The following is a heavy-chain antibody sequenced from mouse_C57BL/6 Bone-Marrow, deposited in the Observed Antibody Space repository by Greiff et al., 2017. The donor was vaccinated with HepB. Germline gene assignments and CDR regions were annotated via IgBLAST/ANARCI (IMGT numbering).Heavy chain of an antibody. Sequence: QVQLKQPGAELVKPGASVKLSCKASGYTFTSYWMHWVKQRPGRGLEWIGRIDPNSGGTKYNEKFKSKATLTVDKPSSTAYMQLSSLTSEDSAVYYGARLFFTTVVATRDWGQGTTLTVSS. CDR3: ARLFFTTVVATRD. CDR2: IDPNSGGT. J-gene: IGHJ2*01. D-gene: IGHD1-1*01. CDR1: GYTFTSYW. V-gene: IGHV1-72*01.